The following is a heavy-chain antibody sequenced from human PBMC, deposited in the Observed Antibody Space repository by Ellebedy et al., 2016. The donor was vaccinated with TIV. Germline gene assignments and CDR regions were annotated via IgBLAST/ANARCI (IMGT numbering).Heavy chain of an antibody. J-gene: IGHJ4*02. V-gene: IGHV4-34*01. CDR2: INHSGST. CDR3: ARGRNDY. CDR1: GGSISSYY. Sequence: SETLSLXXTVSGGSISSYYWSWIRQPPGKGLEWIGEINHSGSTNYNPSLKSRVTISVDTSKNQFSLKLSSVTAADTAVYYCARGRNDYWGQGTLVTVSS.